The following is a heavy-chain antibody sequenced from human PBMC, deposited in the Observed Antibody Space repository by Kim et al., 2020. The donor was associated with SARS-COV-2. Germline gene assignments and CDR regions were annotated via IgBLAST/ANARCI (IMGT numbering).Heavy chain of an antibody. CDR1: GGSISSGGYY. Sequence: SETLSLTCTVSGGSISSGGYYWSWIRQHPGKGLEWIGYIYYSGSTYYNPSLKSRVTISVDTSKNQFSLKLSSVTAADTAVYYCARSVRGVMDGMDVWGQGTTVTVSS. D-gene: IGHD3-10*01. V-gene: IGHV4-31*03. J-gene: IGHJ6*02. CDR3: ARSVRGVMDGMDV. CDR2: IYYSGST.